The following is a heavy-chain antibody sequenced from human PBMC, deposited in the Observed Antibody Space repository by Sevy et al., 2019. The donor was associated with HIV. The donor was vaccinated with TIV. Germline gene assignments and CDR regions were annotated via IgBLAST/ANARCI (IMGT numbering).Heavy chain of an antibody. CDR3: ATKKDYYDTSGYPFDS. Sequence: ASVKVSCKVSGYTLTELSMHWVRQAPGKGLAWMGTLDPEDDEKIYAQKFQGRVNMTEDTSTDTAYMELSRLRSEDTAVYYCATKKDYYDTSGYPFDSWGQGTLVTVSS. D-gene: IGHD3-22*01. J-gene: IGHJ4*02. CDR2: LDPEDDEK. CDR1: GYTLTELS. V-gene: IGHV1-24*01.